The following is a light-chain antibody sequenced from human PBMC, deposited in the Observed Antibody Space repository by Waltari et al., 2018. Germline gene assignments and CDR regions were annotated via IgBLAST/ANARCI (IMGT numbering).Light chain of an antibody. CDR1: SSDVGAYNY. V-gene: IGLV2-8*01. CDR3: SSYAGSKYV. CDR2: EVS. Sequence: QSALTQLPSASGSPGQSVTISCTGTSSDVGAYNYVSWYQQHPGKAPKLMVYEVSKRPSGVPDRFSGSKSGNTASLTVSGLQAEDEADYFCSSYAGSKYVFGTGT. J-gene: IGLJ1*01.